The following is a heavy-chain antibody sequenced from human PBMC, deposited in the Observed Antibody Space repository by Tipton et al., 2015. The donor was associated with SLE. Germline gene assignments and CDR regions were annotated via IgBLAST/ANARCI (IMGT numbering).Heavy chain of an antibody. CDR1: GSSISSADYY. CDR2: IYYTMSA. CDR3: ARIIAGHGDAFDV. Sequence: LRLSCTVSGSSISSADYYWSWIRQHPGKGLEWIGYIYYTMSAYYNPSLKSRVIISLDTSKNHFSLKLSSVTAADTAVYYCARIIAGHGDAFDVWGQGTMVTVSS. V-gene: IGHV4-31*02. J-gene: IGHJ3*01.